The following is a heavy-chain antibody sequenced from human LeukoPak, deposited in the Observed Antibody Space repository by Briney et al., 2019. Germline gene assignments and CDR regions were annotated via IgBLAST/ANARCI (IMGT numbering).Heavy chain of an antibody. J-gene: IGHJ4*02. CDR1: GYTFTSFG. V-gene: IGHV1-18*01. D-gene: IGHD5-18*01. CDR2: ISAYNGNI. CDR3: TRDLGVDTTMIFFDY. Sequence: ASVKVSCKASGYTFTSFGISLVRQAPGQGLEWMGWISAYNGNIKYAQKLQGRVTMTTDTSTSTAYMEIRSLRSDDTAVYYCTRDLGVDTTMIFFDYWGQGSLVTVSS.